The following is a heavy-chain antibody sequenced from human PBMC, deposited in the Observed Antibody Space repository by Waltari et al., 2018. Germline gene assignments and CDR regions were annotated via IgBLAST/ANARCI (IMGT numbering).Heavy chain of an antibody. Sequence: QVRLQQWGAGLLKPSETLSLTCVVSGGSLSGYYWSWIRQPPGKGLEWIGEVNYGGTTNYNPALKSRITVSIDTSNNQVSLNLNSVTAADTAVYYWAKQVAGSGWYLGWGQGTLVSVSS. CDR1: GGSLSGYY. V-gene: IGHV4-34*01. CDR2: VNYGGTT. D-gene: IGHD6-19*01. J-gene: IGHJ4*02. CDR3: AKQVAGSGWYLG.